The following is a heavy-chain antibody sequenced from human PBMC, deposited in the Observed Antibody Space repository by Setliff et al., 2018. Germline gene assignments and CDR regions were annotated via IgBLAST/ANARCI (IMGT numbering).Heavy chain of an antibody. CDR2: ISAYNGNT. D-gene: IGHD3-3*01. CDR3: ARGRHPPWSGYPYYYMDV. CDR1: GYTFTSYG. Sequence: GASVKVSCKASGYTFTSYGISWVRQAPGQGLEWMGWISAYNGNTNYAQRFQGRVTMTTDTSTSTAYMELRSLRSEDTAVYYCARGRHPPWSGYPYYYMDVWGKGTTVTVSS. J-gene: IGHJ6*03. V-gene: IGHV1-18*01.